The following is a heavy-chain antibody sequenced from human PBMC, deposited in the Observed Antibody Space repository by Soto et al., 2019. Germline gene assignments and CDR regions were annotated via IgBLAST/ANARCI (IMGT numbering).Heavy chain of an antibody. Sequence: ASVKVSCKASGYTFTSYAMHWVRQAPGQGLEWMGWINTNTGNPTYAQGFTGRFVFSLDTSVSTAYLQICSLKAEDTAVYYCARERPLRTTFGGLIAPTNWLDTWGQGTLVTVSS. CDR1: GYTFTSYA. J-gene: IGHJ5*02. CDR2: INTNTGNP. CDR3: ARERPLRTTFGGLIAPTNWLDT. V-gene: IGHV7-4-1*01. D-gene: IGHD3-16*02.